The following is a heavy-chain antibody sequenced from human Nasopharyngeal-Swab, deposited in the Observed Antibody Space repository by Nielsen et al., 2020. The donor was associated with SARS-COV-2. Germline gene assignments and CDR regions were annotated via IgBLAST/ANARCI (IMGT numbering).Heavy chain of an antibody. J-gene: IGHJ5*02. V-gene: IGHV4-59*01. CDR2: IYYSGST. Sequence: WIRQPPGKGLEWIGYIYYSGSTNYNPSLKSRVTISVDTSKNQFSLKLSSVTAADTAVYYCARGEPWKEWFDPRGQGTLVTVSS. CDR3: ARGEPWKEWFDP. D-gene: IGHD1-1*01.